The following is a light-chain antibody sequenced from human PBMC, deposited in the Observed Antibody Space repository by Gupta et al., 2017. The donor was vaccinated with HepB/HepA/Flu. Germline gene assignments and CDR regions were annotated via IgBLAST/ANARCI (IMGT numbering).Light chain of an antibody. V-gene: IGLV3-1*01. CDR1: KLGDKY. CDR3: QAWDSSIYVV. Sequence: SYELTQPPSVFVSPGQTASITCSGDKLGDKYAYWYQQKPGQSPVLVIYQDNKRPSGIPERFSGSNSGNTATLTISGTQARDEGDYYCQAWDSSIYVVFGGGTKLTVL. J-gene: IGLJ2*01. CDR2: QDN.